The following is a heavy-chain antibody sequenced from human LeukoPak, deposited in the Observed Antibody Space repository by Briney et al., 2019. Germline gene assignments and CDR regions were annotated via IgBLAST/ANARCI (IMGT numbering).Heavy chain of an antibody. D-gene: IGHD6-19*01. V-gene: IGHV4-61*02. CDR3: ARGRAGRLSASNWFDP. Sequence: TSETLSLTCGVSGDSLNSGNFYWTWIRQPAGKGLEWIGRVFTNGDTSYNPSLKSRVTIFLDSSQNHFSLRLSSVAATDTAVYYCARGRAGRLSASNWFDPWGHGTLVTVSS. J-gene: IGHJ5*02. CDR1: GDSLNSGNFY. CDR2: VFTNGDT.